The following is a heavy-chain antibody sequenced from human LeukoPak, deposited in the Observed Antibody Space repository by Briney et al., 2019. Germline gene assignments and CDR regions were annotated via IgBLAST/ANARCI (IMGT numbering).Heavy chain of an antibody. J-gene: IGHJ4*02. CDR2: TNSDASST. V-gene: IGHV3-74*01. Sequence: GGSLRLSCAASGFTFSSYWMHWVRQAPGKGLVWVSRTNSDASSTTYADSVKGRFTISRDNSQNTLYLQMNSLSIDDTAVYFCAKDRAYSASYRGYFDSWGQGTLVTVSS. CDR1: GFTFSSYW. CDR3: AKDRAYSASYRGYFDS. D-gene: IGHD1-26*01.